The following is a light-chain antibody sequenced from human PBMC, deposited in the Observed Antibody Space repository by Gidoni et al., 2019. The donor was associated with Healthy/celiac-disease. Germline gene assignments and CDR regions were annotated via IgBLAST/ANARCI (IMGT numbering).Light chain of an antibody. CDR3: QQYGSSLLT. V-gene: IGKV3-20*01. CDR1: QSVSSSY. CDR2: SAS. Sequence: ELVLTPSPGTLSLSPGERATLSCRASQSVSSSYLAWYQQKPGQAPRLLIYSASSRATGIPDRFSGSGSGTDFTLTISRLEPEDFAVYYCQQYGSSLLTFGGGTKVEIK. J-gene: IGKJ4*01.